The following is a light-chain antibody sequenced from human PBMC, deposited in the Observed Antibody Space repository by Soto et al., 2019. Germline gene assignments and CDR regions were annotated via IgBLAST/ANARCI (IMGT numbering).Light chain of an antibody. J-gene: IGLJ3*02. V-gene: IGLV8-61*01. CDR1: SGSVSTSYY. CDR3: VLYMGIGPNLV. Sequence: QAVVTQEPSFSVSPGGTVTLTCGLSSGSVSTSYYPSWYQQTPGQAPRTLIYSTNTRSSGVPDRFSGSILGNKAALTITGAQADDESDYYCVLYMGIGPNLVFGGGTKLTVL. CDR2: STN.